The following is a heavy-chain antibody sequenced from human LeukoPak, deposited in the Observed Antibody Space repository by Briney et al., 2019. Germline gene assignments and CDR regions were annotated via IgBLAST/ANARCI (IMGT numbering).Heavy chain of an antibody. V-gene: IGHV4-59*01. J-gene: IGHJ5*02. D-gene: IGHD5-18*01. CDR3: ATSPGYSYGNWFDP. Sequence: SETLSLTCTVSGGSISGYYWSWIRQPPGKGLEWIGYIYYSGSTNYNPSLKSRVTISVDTSKNQFSLKLSSVTAADTAVYYCATSPGYSYGNWFDPWGQGTLVTVSS. CDR2: IYYSGST. CDR1: GGSISGYY.